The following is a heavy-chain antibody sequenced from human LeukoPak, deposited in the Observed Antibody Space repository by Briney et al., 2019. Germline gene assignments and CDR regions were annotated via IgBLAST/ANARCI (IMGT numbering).Heavy chain of an antibody. CDR1: GYMFTHYY. J-gene: IGHJ4*02. CDR3: ARDLRRSGYNWGCDH. CDR2: ITSSGGDT. Sequence: ASVTVSCTASGYMFTHYYMHWVRQAPGQGLEWMGMITSSGGDTSYAQKFEGRVTMTRDTSTRTVYMELSSLTSEDTAVYYCARDLRRSGYNWGCDHWGQGTLVTVSP. V-gene: IGHV1-46*01. D-gene: IGHD5-24*01.